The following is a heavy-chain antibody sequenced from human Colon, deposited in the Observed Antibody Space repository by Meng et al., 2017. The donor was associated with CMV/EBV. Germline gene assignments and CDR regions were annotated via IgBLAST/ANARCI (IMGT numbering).Heavy chain of an antibody. J-gene: IGHJ5*02. CDR3: ARGGDSRGGAWFDP. CDR2: IYYSGRP. Sequence: LRLSCTVSGDSINSGSYYWTWIRQPPGKGLEWIGYIYYSGRPYYDPSLRSRLLISLDSSKTQFSLKLTSVTAADTAVYYCARGGDSRGGAWFDPWGQGTLVTVS. CDR1: GDSINSGSYY. V-gene: IGHV4-30-4*08. D-gene: IGHD3-22*01.